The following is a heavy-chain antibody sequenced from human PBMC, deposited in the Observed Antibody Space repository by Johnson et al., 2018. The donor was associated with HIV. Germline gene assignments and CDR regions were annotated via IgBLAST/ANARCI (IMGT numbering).Heavy chain of an antibody. Sequence: QVQLVESGGGVVQPGRSLRLSCAASGFTFSSYAMHWVRQAPGKGLEWVAVISYDGSNKYYTDSVKGRFTISRDNSKNTLYLQMNSLRAEDTAVYYCAKDAQAGPIRRDGYNGASAFDIWGQGTMVTVSS. V-gene: IGHV3-30*04. D-gene: IGHD5-24*01. CDR1: GFTFSSYA. CDR3: AKDAQAGPIRRDGYNGASAFDI. CDR2: ISYDGSNK. J-gene: IGHJ3*02.